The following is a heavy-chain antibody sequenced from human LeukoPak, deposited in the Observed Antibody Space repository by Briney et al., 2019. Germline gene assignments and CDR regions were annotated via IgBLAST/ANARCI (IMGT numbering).Heavy chain of an antibody. CDR3: ARGAAAAGYYYYYYMDV. Sequence: TSQTLSLTCTVSGGSISSGSYYWSWIRQPAGKGLEWIGRIYTSGSTNYNPSLKSRVTISVDTSKNQFSLKLSSVTAADTAVYYCARGAAAAGYYYYYYMDVWGKGTTVTVSS. J-gene: IGHJ6*03. CDR2: IYTSGST. D-gene: IGHD6-13*01. V-gene: IGHV4-61*02. CDR1: GGSISSGSYY.